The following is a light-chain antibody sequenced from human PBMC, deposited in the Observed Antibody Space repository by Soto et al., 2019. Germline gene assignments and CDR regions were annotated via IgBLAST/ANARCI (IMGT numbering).Light chain of an antibody. CDR1: QTISTY. CDR3: QQSDSTPYT. CDR2: DAS. Sequence: DIPMTQSPSSLSASVGDRVTITCRASQTISTYLNWYQQKPGKAPRLLIYDASSLLSGVPLRFSGSGSGTDFTLTIASLQPEDFSTYYCQQSDSTPYTFGQGTKVEI. J-gene: IGKJ2*01. V-gene: IGKV1-39*01.